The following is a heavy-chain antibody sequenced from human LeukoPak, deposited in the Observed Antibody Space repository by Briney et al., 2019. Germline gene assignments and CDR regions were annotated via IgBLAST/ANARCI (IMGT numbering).Heavy chain of an antibody. CDR3: ARDPLSYHIDY. J-gene: IGHJ4*02. CDR2: INSDGSST. CDR1: GFTFSSYW. Sequence: GGSLRFSCAASGFTFSSYWMHWVRQAPGKGLVWVSHINSDGSSTMYSDSVKGRFTISRDNAKNTLYLQMSSLRAEDTAVYYCARDPLSYHIDYWGQGTLVTVSS. D-gene: IGHD1-14*01. V-gene: IGHV3-74*03.